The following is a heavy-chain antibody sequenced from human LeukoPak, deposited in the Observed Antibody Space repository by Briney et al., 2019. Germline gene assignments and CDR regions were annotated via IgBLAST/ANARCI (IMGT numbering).Heavy chain of an antibody. CDR1: GYTFTSHG. D-gene: IGHD3-3*01. Sequence: ASVKVSCKASGYTFTSHGISWVRQAPGQGLEWMGWISTYNGNTNYAQKLQGRVSMTTDTSTSTAYMDLRSLRSDDTAVYYCARGGFWSGYYTGIFGVVTYYFDYWGQGTLVTVSS. CDR3: ARGGFWSGYYTGIFGVVTYYFDY. V-gene: IGHV1-18*01. J-gene: IGHJ4*02. CDR2: ISTYNGNT.